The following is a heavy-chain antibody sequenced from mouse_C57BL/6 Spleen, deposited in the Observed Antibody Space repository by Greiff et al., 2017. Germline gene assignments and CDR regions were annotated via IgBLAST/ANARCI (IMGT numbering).Heavy chain of an antibody. CDR2: IDPSDSYT. J-gene: IGHJ4*01. CDR3: ARGGYGSRNAMDY. D-gene: IGHD1-1*01. CDR1: GYTFTSYW. V-gene: IGHV1-69*01. Sequence: QVQLQQPGAELVMPGASVKLSCKASGYTFTSYWMHWVKQRPGQGLEWIGEIDPSDSYTNYNQKFKGKSTLTVDKSSSTAYMQLSSLTSEDSAVYDCARGGYGSRNAMDYWGQGTSVTVSS.